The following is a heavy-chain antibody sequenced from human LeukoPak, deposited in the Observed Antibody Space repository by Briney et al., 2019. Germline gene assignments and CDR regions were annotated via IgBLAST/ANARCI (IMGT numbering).Heavy chain of an antibody. V-gene: IGHV3-74*01. Sequence: GGSLRLSCAASGLSFSTYWMHWVRQAPGKGLMWVAHVNSDGSTTSYADSVKGRFTISRDNAKNTVYLQMNSLRAEDTAVYYCARAGRGLRYFDWLTHDYWGQGTLVTVSS. J-gene: IGHJ4*02. CDR3: ARAGRGLRYFDWLTHDY. CDR1: GLSFSTYW. D-gene: IGHD3-9*01. CDR2: VNSDGSTT.